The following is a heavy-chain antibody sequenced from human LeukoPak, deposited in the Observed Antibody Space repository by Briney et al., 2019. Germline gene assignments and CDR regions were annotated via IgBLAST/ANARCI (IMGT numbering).Heavy chain of an antibody. D-gene: IGHD4-23*01. CDR1: GGSISSCY. Sequence: SETLSLTCTVSGGSISSCYWSWIRQPPGKGLEWIGNIYNSGGTNYNPSLKSRVTTSVDTSKNQFSLKLTSVTAADTAVYYCARYRGNSNGGFDPWGQGTLVTVSS. J-gene: IGHJ5*02. V-gene: IGHV4-59*01. CDR3: ARYRGNSNGGFDP. CDR2: IYNSGGT.